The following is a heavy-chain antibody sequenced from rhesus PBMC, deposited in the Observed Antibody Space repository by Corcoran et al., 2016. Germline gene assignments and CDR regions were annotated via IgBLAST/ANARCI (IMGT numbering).Heavy chain of an antibody. CDR1: GCSISDSYR. Sequence: QVQLQESGPGVVKPSETLSLTCAVSGCSISDSYRWSWIRQPPGKGLEWIGYIYGSSTSTNYNPSLKSRVTIAKDTAKNQFSLKLSSVTAADTAVYYCARVGWGSDMRNWGQGVLVTVSS. V-gene: IGHV4S10*01. D-gene: IGHD3-34*01. J-gene: IGHJ4*01. CDR2: IYGSSTST. CDR3: ARVGWGSDMRN.